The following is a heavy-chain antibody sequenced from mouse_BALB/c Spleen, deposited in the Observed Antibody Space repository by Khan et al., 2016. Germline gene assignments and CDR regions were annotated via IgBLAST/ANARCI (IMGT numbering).Heavy chain of an antibody. V-gene: IGHV3-2*02. CDR2: ISYSSYT. J-gene: IGHJ1*01. CDR3: ARYEYDWYFDV. D-gene: IGHD2-4*01. Sequence: EVKLLESGPGLVKPSQSLSLTCTVTGYSITSDYAWNWIRQFPGNKLEWMGYISYSSYTIYNPSLKSRISITRDTSKNQFFLQLNSVTTEDTATYYCARYEYDWYFDVWGAGTTVTVSS. CDR1: GYSITSDYA.